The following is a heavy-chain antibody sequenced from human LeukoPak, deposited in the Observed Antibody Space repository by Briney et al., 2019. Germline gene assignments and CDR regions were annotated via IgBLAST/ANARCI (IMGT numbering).Heavy chain of an antibody. CDR1: GYTYTSYG. J-gene: IGHJ5*02. D-gene: IGHD2/OR15-2a*01. V-gene: IGHV1-18*01. Sequence: ASVKVSCKASGYTYTSYGISWVRQAPGQGLQWMGWIGPYNGNTNYVQKFQGRVTMTTDTSTSTAYMELRSLRSDDTAVYYCGRHTSMGVPLDILEKWFDTWGQGSLVTVSS. CDR2: IGPYNGNT. CDR3: GRHTSMGVPLDILEKWFDT.